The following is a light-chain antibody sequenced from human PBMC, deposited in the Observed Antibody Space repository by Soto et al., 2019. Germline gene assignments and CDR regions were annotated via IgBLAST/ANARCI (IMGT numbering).Light chain of an antibody. CDR3: QQRSSWPLT. J-gene: IGKJ4*02. Sequence: EIVLTQSPATLALSPGERATLSFRASQSLSKSLVWYQQKPGQAPRLLIDGASNRATGIPARFSGSGSGTDFALTISSLEPEDFAAYFCQQRSSWPLTFGGGTKVDIK. CDR2: GAS. V-gene: IGKV3-11*01. CDR1: QSLSKS.